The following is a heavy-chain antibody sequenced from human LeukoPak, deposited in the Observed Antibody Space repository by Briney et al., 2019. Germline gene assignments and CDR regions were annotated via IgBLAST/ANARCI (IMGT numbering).Heavy chain of an antibody. CDR3: ARLAKTRRDGYNFGFDS. Sequence: GESLQISCKGSGYNFTNYWIGWVRQMPGKGLEWMGIIYPDDSDTRQSPSFQGQVTMSADKSISTAYLQWSSLEASDSATYYCARLAKTRRDGYNFGFDSWGQGTLVTVSS. CDR1: GYNFTNYW. CDR2: IYPDDSDT. D-gene: IGHD5-24*01. V-gene: IGHV5-51*01. J-gene: IGHJ4*02.